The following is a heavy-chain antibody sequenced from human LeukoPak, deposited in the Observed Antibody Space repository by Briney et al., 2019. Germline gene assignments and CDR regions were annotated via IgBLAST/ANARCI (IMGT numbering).Heavy chain of an antibody. V-gene: IGHV1-2*02. J-gene: IGHJ4*02. Sequence: GASVKVSCKASGYTFTGYYMHWVRQAPGQGLEWMGWINPNSGGTNYAQKFQGRVTMTRDTSISTAYMELSRLRSDDTAVYYCARDGSGSYYKPPALDYWGQGTLVTVSS. CDR3: ARDGSGSYYKPPALDY. CDR1: GYTFTGYY. CDR2: INPNSGGT. D-gene: IGHD3-10*01.